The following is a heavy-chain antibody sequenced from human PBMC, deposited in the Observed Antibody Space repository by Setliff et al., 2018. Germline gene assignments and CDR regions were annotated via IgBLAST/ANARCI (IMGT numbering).Heavy chain of an antibody. D-gene: IGHD3-3*01. CDR1: GFTFSSYW. V-gene: IGHV3-7*01. Sequence: GGSLRLSCAASGFTFSSYWMSWVRQAPGKGLEWVANIKQDGSEKYYVDSVKGRFTISRDNAKNSLYLQMNSLRAEDTAVYYCARDPPYYDFWSGYSFDYWGQGTLVTVSS. CDR3: ARDPPYYDFWSGYSFDY. J-gene: IGHJ4*02. CDR2: IKQDGSEK.